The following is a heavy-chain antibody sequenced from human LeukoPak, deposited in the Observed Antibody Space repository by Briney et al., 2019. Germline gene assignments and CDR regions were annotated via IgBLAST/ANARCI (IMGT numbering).Heavy chain of an antibody. CDR1: GFIVSDNY. CDR2: ISGGGST. CDR3: AREKGGYGENDY. D-gene: IGHD4-17*01. J-gene: IGHJ4*02. Sequence: GGSLRLSCAASGFIVSDNYMSWVRQAPGKGLEWVSVISGGGSTYYADAVKGRFTMSRDNSENTLYLQMNSLRVEDTAVYYCAREKGGYGENDYWGQGTLVTVSS. V-gene: IGHV3-53*01.